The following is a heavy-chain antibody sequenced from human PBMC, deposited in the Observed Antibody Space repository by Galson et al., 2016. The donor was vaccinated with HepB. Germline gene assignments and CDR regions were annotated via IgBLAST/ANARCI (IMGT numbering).Heavy chain of an antibody. CDR2: IYYSGST. J-gene: IGHJ4*02. Sequence: PPGKGLEWIGNIYYSGSTNYNPSLKSRVTISVDTSKNQFSLKLSSVTAADTAVYYCARLSSYGGYWGQGTLVTVSS. CDR3: ARLSSYGGY. V-gene: IGHV4-61*07. D-gene: IGHD5-18*01.